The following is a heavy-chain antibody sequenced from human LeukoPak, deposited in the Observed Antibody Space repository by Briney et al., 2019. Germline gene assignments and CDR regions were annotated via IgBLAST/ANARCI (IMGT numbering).Heavy chain of an antibody. CDR1: VFSLSRYI. CDR3: ARDQEHYDFWSGYYTDYYMDV. D-gene: IGHD3-3*01. J-gene: IGHJ6*03. V-gene: IGHV3-21*01. Sequence: GGAPRLSRADSVFSLSRYIIKWVRPAPGRGGEWVSSISSSRSYIYYAASVKGRFTISRDNAKNSLYLQMNSLSAEDTAVYYCARDQEHYDFWSGYYTDYYMDVWGKGTTVTVSS. CDR2: ISSSRSYI.